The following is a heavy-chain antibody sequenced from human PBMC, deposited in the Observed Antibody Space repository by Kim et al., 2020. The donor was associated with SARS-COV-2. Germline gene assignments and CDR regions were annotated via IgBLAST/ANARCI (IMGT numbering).Heavy chain of an antibody. J-gene: IGHJ4*02. Sequence: YAEAVKSRITINPATSKNRFSLQRNSVTPEDTAVYYCARGGYSYALYFDYWGQGTLVTVSS. D-gene: IGHD5-18*01. V-gene: IGHV6-1*01. CDR3: ARGGYSYALYFDY.